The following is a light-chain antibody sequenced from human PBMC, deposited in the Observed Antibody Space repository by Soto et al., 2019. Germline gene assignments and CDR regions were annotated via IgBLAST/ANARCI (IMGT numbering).Light chain of an antibody. CDR2: DAS. J-gene: IGKJ4*01. CDR1: KDIRTY. V-gene: IGKV1-33*01. Sequence: DIPLTQSPSSLSASVGDRVTITCQASKDIRTYLNWYQQKPGKAPNLLIYDASNLKTGVPSRFSGSGSGTDFTCTISSLQPEDIATYYCQHYDHLPPLSFGGGTKVEIK. CDR3: QHYDHLPPLS.